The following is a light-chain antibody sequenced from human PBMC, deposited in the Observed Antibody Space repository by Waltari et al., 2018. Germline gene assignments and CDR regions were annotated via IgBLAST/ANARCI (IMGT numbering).Light chain of an antibody. V-gene: IGKV3-20*01. J-gene: IGKJ2*01. Sequence: EVVLTQSPGTLALSPGERATLSCRASQSVSRSRIAWYLHKPGQAPRLLIYGASGRATGIPDRFSRSGSGTDFTLTISRVEPEDFAVYYCQQFGSSVMYTFGQGTKLEIE. CDR1: QSVSRSR. CDR3: QQFGSSVMYT. CDR2: GAS.